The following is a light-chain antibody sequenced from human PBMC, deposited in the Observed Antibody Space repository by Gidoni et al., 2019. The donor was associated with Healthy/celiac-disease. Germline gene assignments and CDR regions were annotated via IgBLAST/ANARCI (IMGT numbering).Light chain of an antibody. Sequence: DIVMTQSPDSLAVSLGERDTINCKSSQSVLYSSNNKNYLAWHQQKPGHPPKLLIYWASTRESGVPDRFSGSGSGTDFTLTISSLQAEDVAVYYCQQYYSTPLTFGGGTKVEIK. CDR1: QSVLYSSNNKNY. CDR3: QQYYSTPLT. CDR2: WAS. V-gene: IGKV4-1*01. J-gene: IGKJ4*01.